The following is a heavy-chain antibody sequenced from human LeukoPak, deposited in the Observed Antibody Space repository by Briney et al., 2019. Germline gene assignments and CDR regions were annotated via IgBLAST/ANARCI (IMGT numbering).Heavy chain of an antibody. Sequence: PGGSLRLSCAASGFTFSSYRLSWVRQAPGKGLEWVSTLSDSGDDTYYADSVKGRFTISRDNSKNTLYLQMNSLRAEDTAIYYCTSFAPYEAFDIWGQGTMVTVYS. J-gene: IGHJ3*02. CDR1: GFTFSSYR. CDR3: TSFAPYEAFDI. CDR2: LSDSGDDT. V-gene: IGHV3-23*01.